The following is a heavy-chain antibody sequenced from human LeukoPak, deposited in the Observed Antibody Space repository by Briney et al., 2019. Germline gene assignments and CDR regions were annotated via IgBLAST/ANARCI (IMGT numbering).Heavy chain of an antibody. CDR1: GVSISSYY. D-gene: IGHD5-18*01. V-gene: IGHV4-59*01. Sequence: SETLSLTCNVSGVSISSYYWSWIRQPPGKGLEWIGYIYYSGSTNYNPSLKSRVTISVDTSKNQFSLKLSSVTAADTAVYYCARGGYSYPYYFDYWGQGTLVTVSS. J-gene: IGHJ4*02. CDR3: ARGGYSYPYYFDY. CDR2: IYYSGST.